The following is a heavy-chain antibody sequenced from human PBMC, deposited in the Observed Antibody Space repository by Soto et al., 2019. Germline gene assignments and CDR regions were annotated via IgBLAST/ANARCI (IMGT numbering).Heavy chain of an antibody. V-gene: IGHV3-7*05. Sequence: EVQLVESGGGLVQPGGSLRLSCAASGFSFSSYWMSWVRQAPGKGVEWVVNIKQDGTEKFYVDSVKGRFTISRDNAKNSLILQMNSLTAEDTALYYCARVKSLVGDYWCQGTLVAVSS. CDR1: GFSFSSYW. CDR2: IKQDGTEK. D-gene: IGHD3-3*01. J-gene: IGHJ4*02. CDR3: ARVKSLVGDY.